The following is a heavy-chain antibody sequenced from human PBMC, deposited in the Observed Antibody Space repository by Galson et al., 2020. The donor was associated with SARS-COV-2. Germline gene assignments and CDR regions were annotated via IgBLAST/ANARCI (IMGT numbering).Heavy chain of an antibody. CDR3: ARGRDGSGGFIDWYFDL. Sequence: GESLKISCAASGFTFSSYAMHWVRQAPGKGLEWAAVISYDGSNKYYADSVKGRFTISRDNSKNTLYLQMNSLRAEDTAVYYCARGRDGSGGFIDWYFDLWGRGTLVTVSS. D-gene: IGHD2-15*01. J-gene: IGHJ2*01. CDR1: GFTFSSYA. CDR2: ISYDGSNK. V-gene: IGHV3-30-3*01.